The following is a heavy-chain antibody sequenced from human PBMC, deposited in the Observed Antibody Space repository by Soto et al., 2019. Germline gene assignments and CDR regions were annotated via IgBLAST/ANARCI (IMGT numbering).Heavy chain of an antibody. Sequence: QVQLVESGGGVVQPGRSLRLSCAASGFTFSSYAMHWVRQAPGKGLEWVAVISYDGSNKYYADSVKGRFTISRDNSKNTRYRQMNSLRAEDTAVYYCARYYLSCYCFYYYGMDVWGQGTTVTVSS. V-gene: IGHV3-30-3*01. J-gene: IGHJ6*02. CDR2: ISYDGSNK. CDR3: ARYYLSCYCFYYYGMDV. CDR1: GFTFSSYA. D-gene: IGHD2-2*01.